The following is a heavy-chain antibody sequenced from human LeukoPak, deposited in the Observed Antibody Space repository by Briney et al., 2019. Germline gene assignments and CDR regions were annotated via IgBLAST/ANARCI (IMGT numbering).Heavy chain of an antibody. J-gene: IGHJ6*02. CDR1: GFTFSSYA. V-gene: IGHV3-23*01. CDR2: ISGSGGST. D-gene: IGHD3-22*01. CDR3: ATLRHYDSSGYYYNYYYYGMDV. Sequence: GGSLRLSCAASGFTFSSYAMSWVRQAPGKGLEWVSAISGSGGSTYYADSVKGRFTIPRDNSKNTLYLQMNSLRAEDTAVYYCATLRHYDSSGYYYNYYYYGMDVWGQGTTVTVSS.